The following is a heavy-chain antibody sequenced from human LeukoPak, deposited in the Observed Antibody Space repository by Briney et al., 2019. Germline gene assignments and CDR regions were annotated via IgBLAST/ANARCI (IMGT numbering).Heavy chain of an antibody. CDR1: GFTFSSYE. CDR3: ARDAFEVRRLVYYYMDV. J-gene: IGHJ6*03. D-gene: IGHD3-16*01. CDR2: ISSSGSTI. V-gene: IGHV3-48*03. Sequence: GGSLRLSCAASGFTFSSYEMNWVRQAPGKGLEWVSYISSSGSTIYYADSVKGRFTISRDNAKNSLYLQMNSLRAEDTAVYYCARDAFEVRRLVYYYMDVWGKGTTVTISS.